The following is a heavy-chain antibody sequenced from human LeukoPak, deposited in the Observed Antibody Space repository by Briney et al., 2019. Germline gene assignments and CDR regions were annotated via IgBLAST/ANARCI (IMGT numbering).Heavy chain of an antibody. D-gene: IGHD6-6*01. CDR1: GGSISSYY. CDR2: IYTSGST. J-gene: IGHJ6*03. CDR3: ASGGILSSSPYYYYYYYMDV. V-gene: IGHV4-4*09. Sequence: SETLSLTCTVSGGSISSYYWSWIRQPPGKGLEWIGYIYTSGSTNYNPSLKSRVTISVDTSKNQFSLKLSSVTAADTAVYYCASGGILSSSPYYYYYYYMDVWGKGTTVTVSS.